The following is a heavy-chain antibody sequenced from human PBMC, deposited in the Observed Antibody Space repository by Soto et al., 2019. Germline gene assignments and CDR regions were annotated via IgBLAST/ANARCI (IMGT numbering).Heavy chain of an antibody. CDR2: ISAYNGNT. J-gene: IGHJ4*02. D-gene: IGHD6-13*01. CDR1: GYTFTSYG. Sequence: GASVKVSCKASGYTFTSYGISWVRQAPGQGLEWMGWISAYNGNTNYAQKLQGRVTMTTDTSTSTAYMELRSLRSDDTAVYYCARGRLFSSSWTHFDYWGQGTLVTVSS. CDR3: ARGRLFSSSWTHFDY. V-gene: IGHV1-18*01.